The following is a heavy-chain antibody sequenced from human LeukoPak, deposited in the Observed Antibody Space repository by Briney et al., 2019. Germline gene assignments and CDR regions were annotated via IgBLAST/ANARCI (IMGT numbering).Heavy chain of an antibody. V-gene: IGHV1-69*13. J-gene: IGHJ3*02. D-gene: IGHD2-21*02. CDR2: IIPIFGTA. CDR3: ARDNAKHIVVVTAIPDAYALDI. CDR1: GGTFSSYA. Sequence: EASVKVSCKASGGTFSSYAISWVRQAPGQGLEWMGGIIPIFGTANYAQKFQGRVTITADESTSTAYMELSSLRSEDTAVYYCARDNAKHIVVVTAIPDAYALDIWGQGAMVTVSS.